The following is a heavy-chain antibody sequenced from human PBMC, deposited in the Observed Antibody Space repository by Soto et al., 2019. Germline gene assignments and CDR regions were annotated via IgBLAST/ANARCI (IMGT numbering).Heavy chain of an antibody. V-gene: IGHV3-30*18. Sequence: TGGSLRLSCAASGFTFSSYGMHWVRQAPGKGLEWVAVISYDGSNKYYADSVKGRFTISRDNSKNTLYLQMNSLRAEDTAVYYCAKGRVRGVITPAWFDPWGQGTLVTVSS. CDR3: AKGRVRGVITPAWFDP. J-gene: IGHJ5*02. CDR2: ISYDGSNK. CDR1: GFTFSSYG. D-gene: IGHD3-10*01.